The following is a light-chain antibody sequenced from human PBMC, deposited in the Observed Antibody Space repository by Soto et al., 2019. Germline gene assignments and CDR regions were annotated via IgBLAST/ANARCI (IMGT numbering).Light chain of an antibody. V-gene: IGKV1-5*03. CDR3: QQYDAYSLT. J-gene: IGKJ4*01. CDR1: QSISNW. CDR2: RAS. Sequence: DIQMTQSPSTLSASVGDRVTITCRASQSISNWLAWYQQKPGKAPKLLIYRASSLESGVPSRFSGSGSGTEFTLTISSLQPDDFATYYCQQYDAYSLTFGGGTKVELK.